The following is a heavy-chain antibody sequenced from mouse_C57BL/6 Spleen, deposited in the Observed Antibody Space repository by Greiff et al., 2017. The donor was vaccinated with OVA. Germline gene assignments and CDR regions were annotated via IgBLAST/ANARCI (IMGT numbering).Heavy chain of an antibody. CDR3: ARGVITTVVGDYYAMDY. V-gene: IGHV5-17*01. J-gene: IGHJ4*01. CDR2: ISSGSSTI. CDR1: GFTFSDYG. Sequence: EVHLVESGGGLVKPGGSLKLSCAASGFTFSDYGMHWVRQAPEKGLEWVAYISSGSSTIYYADTVKGRFTISRDNAKNTLFLQMTSLRSEDTAMYYCARGVITTVVGDYYAMDYWGQGTSVTVSS. D-gene: IGHD1-1*01.